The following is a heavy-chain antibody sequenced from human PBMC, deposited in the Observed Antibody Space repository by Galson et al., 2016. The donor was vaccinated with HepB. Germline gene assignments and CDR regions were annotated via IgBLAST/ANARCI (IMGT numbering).Heavy chain of an antibody. CDR3: ARDPGSGGFDY. CDR1: GFTFSSYG. V-gene: IGHV3-33*01. Sequence: SLRLSCAASGFTFSSYGIHWVRQAPGKGLEWVTVIWYDGSNKYIADSVKGRFTISRDTSKNTVFLQMNSLKAEDTPVYYCARDPGSGGFDYWGQGTLVTVSS. J-gene: IGHJ4*02. D-gene: IGHD3-10*01. CDR2: IWYDGSNK.